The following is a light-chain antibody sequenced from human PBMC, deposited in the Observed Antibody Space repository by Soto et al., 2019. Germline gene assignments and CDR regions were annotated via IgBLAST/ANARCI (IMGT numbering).Light chain of an antibody. CDR1: SSNIGAGYD. Sequence: QSVLTQPPSVSGAPGQRVTISCTGSSSNIGAGYDVHWYQQLPGTAPKLLIYGNSNRPSGVPDRFSGSKSGTSASLAITGLQAEDEADYYCQSYDSSLSGSSVFGTGPKLTVL. CDR2: GNS. J-gene: IGLJ1*01. CDR3: QSYDSSLSGSSV. V-gene: IGLV1-40*01.